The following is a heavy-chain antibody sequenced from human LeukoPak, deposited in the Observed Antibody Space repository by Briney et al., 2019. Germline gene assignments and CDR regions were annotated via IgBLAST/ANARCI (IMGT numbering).Heavy chain of an antibody. D-gene: IGHD3-10*01. CDR2: INWNGGST. V-gene: IGHV3-20*01. CDR3: TRGGSALLWFGESSPRDWYFDL. CDR1: GFTFDDYD. Sequence: PGGSLRLSCAASGFTFDDYDMNWVRQAPGKGLEWVSGINWNGGSTGYADSVKGRFTISRDNAKNSLYLQMNSLRAEDTALYHCTRGGSALLWFGESSPRDWYFDLWGRGTLVTVSS. J-gene: IGHJ2*01.